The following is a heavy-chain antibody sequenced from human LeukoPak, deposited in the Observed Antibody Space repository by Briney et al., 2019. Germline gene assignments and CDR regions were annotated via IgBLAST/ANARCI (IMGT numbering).Heavy chain of an antibody. J-gene: IGHJ4*02. CDR2: IKEDGSEK. V-gene: IGHV3-7*01. CDR1: GFTVSSNY. D-gene: IGHD5-18*01. CDR3: ARRGYSFGSDY. Sequence: GGSLRLSCAASGFTVSSNYMSWVRQAPGKGLEWVASIKEDGSEKYYVDSVKGRFTISRDNAKNSLYLQMNSLRADDTAVYYCARRGYSFGSDYWGPGTLVTVSP.